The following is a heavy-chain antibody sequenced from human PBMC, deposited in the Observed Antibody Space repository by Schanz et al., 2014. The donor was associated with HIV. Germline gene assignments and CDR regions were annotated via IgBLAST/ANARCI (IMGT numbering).Heavy chain of an antibody. CDR1: GGSISSGGYY. Sequence: QVPLQESGPGLVKPSQTLSLTCTVSGGSISSGGYYWSWIRQHPGKGLEWIGEISHSGGTNYNPSLKSRVSISVDTSKNQFSLKLSSVTAADTAVYYCARGYYDSSGYIHAFDIWGQGTMVTVSS. J-gene: IGHJ3*02. CDR2: ISHSGGT. D-gene: IGHD3-22*01. V-gene: IGHV4-31*03. CDR3: ARGYYDSSGYIHAFDI.